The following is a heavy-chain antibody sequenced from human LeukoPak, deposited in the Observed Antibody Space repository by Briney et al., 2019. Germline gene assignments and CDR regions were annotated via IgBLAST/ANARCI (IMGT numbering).Heavy chain of an antibody. Sequence: KPSETLSLTCTVSGDSISNYYWNWIRQPPGKELEWIGSIFYTGNTNYNPSLKSRVTISVDTSRSQFSLKLNSVTAADTAVYYCVRFSISWSYFDSWGQGTLVTVSS. J-gene: IGHJ4*02. CDR2: IFYTGNT. CDR3: VRFSISWSYFDS. CDR1: GDSISNYY. D-gene: IGHD6-13*01. V-gene: IGHV4-59*08.